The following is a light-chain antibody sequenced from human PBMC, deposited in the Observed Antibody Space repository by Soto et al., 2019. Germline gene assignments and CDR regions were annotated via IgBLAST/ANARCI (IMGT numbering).Light chain of an antibody. CDR3: SSYTSSSTLV. V-gene: IGLV2-14*01. Sequence: QSVLTQPASVSGSPGQSITISCTGTSSDVGSYHYVSWYQQHPGKAPKLMIYDVSNRPSGVSNRFSGSKSGNTASLTISGLQAEDEADYYCSSYTSSSTLVFGGGTQLTVL. CDR2: DVS. J-gene: IGLJ2*01. CDR1: SSDVGSYHY.